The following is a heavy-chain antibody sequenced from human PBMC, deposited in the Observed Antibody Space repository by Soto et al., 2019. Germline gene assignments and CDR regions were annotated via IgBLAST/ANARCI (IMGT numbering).Heavy chain of an antibody. D-gene: IGHD3-22*01. CDR1: GDSVSSNTAT. CDR2: TYYRSQWHN. Sequence: PSQTLSLTCVISGDSVSSNTATWNWIRHSPSRGLEWLGRTYYRSQWHNEYEESVKSRITINPDTSKNQFSLQLNSVTPEDTAVYYCARSSEHYYDSSGYLDWGQGTLVTVSS. CDR3: ARSSEHYYDSSGYLD. J-gene: IGHJ4*02. V-gene: IGHV6-1*01.